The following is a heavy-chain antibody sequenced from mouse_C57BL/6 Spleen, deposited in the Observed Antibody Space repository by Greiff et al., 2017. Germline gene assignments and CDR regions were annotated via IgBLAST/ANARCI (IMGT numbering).Heavy chain of an antibody. J-gene: IGHJ2*01. CDR1: GYTFTSYG. V-gene: IGHV1-81*01. Sequence: VQVVESGAELARPGASVKLSCKASGYTFTSYGISWVKQRTGQGLEWIGEIYPRSGNSYYNEKFKGKATLTADKSSSTAYMELRSLTSEDSAGYFCARWGYSNYFDYWGQGTTLTVSS. D-gene: IGHD2-5*01. CDR3: ARWGYSNYFDY. CDR2: IYPRSGNS.